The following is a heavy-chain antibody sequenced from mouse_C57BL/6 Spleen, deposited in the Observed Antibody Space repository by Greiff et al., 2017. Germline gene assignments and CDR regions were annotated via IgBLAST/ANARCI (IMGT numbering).Heavy chain of an antibody. CDR3: ARYEGTEAWFAY. Sequence: EVQGVESGGGLVQPGGSLSLSCAASGFTFTDYYMSWVRQPPGKALEWLGFIRNKANGYTTEYSASVKGRFTISRDNSQSILYLQMNALRAEDSATYYCARYEGTEAWFAYWGQGTLVTVSA. V-gene: IGHV7-3*01. J-gene: IGHJ3*01. D-gene: IGHD3-3*01. CDR1: GFTFTDYY. CDR2: IRNKANGYTT.